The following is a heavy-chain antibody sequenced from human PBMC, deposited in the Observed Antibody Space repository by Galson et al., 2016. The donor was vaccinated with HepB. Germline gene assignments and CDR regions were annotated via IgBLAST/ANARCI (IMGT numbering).Heavy chain of an antibody. Sequence: SLRLSCAASGFTFSGSEMNWLRQAPGKGLEWVSYITGSSDFIKYADSVKGRFTVSRDNAKNSVYLHMNSLRDEDTAVYFCARNMLRAAYFDYWSQEPWSPSRQ. CDR2: ITGSSDFI. D-gene: IGHD2-15*01. J-gene: IGHJ4*01. CDR3: ARNMLRAAYFDY. CDR1: GFTFSGSE. V-gene: IGHV3-48*02.